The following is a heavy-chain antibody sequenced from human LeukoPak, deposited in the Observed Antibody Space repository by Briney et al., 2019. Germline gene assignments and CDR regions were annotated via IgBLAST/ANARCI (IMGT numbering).Heavy chain of an antibody. CDR1: GGSISSNNW. D-gene: IGHD3-3*01. CDR3: TSNGYYCLDY. CDR2: IHPSGST. J-gene: IGHJ4*02. V-gene: IGHV4-4*02. Sequence: PSETLSLTCGVSGGSISSNNWWSWVRQPPGKGLEWIGEIHPSGSTNYNPSLKSRVTISIDKSRNQFSLKLSSVTAADTAVYYCTSNGYYCLDYWGQGTLVTVSS.